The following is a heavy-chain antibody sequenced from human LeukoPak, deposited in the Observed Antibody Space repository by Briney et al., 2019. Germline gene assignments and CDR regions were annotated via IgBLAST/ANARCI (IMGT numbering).Heavy chain of an antibody. CDR2: IYHSGSA. Sequence: SQTLSLTCTVSGGSISSGGYYWSWIRQPSGKGLEWIGYIYHSGSAYYNPSLKSRVTISVDRSKNQFSLKLSSVTAADTAVYYCARGSYYDFFYWGQGTLVTVSS. CDR1: GGSISSGGYY. V-gene: IGHV4-30-2*01. J-gene: IGHJ4*02. D-gene: IGHD3-3*01. CDR3: ARGSYYDFFY.